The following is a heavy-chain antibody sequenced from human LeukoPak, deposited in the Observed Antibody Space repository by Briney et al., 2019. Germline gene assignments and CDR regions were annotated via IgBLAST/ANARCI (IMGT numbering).Heavy chain of an antibody. J-gene: IGHJ5*02. V-gene: IGHV3-21*01. D-gene: IGHD2-2*01. CDR2: ISGSSNYI. CDR1: GFTFNNYG. CDR3: ARHQCSSTSCFTWLAWFDP. Sequence: GGSLRLSCAASGFTFNNYGMNWVRQAPGKGLEWVSSISGSSNYIYYADSVKGRFTISRDNAKNSVYLQMNSLRAEDTAIYYCARHQCSSTSCFTWLAWFDPWGQGTLVTVSS.